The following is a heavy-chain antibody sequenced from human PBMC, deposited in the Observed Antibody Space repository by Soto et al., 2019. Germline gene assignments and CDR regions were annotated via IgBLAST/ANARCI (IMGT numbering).Heavy chain of an antibody. V-gene: IGHV1-8*01. CDR2: MNPNSGNT. Sequence: AASVKVSCKASGYTFTSYDINWVRQATGQGLEWMGWMNPNSGNTGYAQKFQGRVTMTRNTSISTAYMELSSLRSEDTAVYYCARGYYGSGTTDYWGQGTLVTVSS. CDR3: ARGYYGSGTTDY. CDR1: GYTFTSYD. D-gene: IGHD3-10*01. J-gene: IGHJ4*02.